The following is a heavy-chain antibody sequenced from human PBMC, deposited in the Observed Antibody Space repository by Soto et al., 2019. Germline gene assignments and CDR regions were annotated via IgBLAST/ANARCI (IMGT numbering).Heavy chain of an antibody. CDR2: ISSSSSYI. CDR3: ARDPDSSSRYYGMDV. V-gene: IGHV3-21*01. CDR1: GFTFSSYS. Sequence: PGGSLRLSCAASGFTFSSYSMNWVRQAPGKGLEWVSSISSSSSYIYYADSVKGRFTISRDNAKNSLYLQMNSLRAEDTAVYYCARDPDSSSRYYGMDVWGQGTTVTVS. D-gene: IGHD6-13*01. J-gene: IGHJ6*02.